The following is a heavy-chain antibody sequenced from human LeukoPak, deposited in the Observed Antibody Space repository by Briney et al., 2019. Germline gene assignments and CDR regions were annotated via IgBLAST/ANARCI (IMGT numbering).Heavy chain of an antibody. V-gene: IGHV1-46*01. CDR3: ARDGYDSSGQPGGYFDL. CDR2: INLSGGST. J-gene: IGHJ2*01. D-gene: IGHD3-22*01. CDR1: GYTFTNYY. Sequence: GASVKVSCKASGYTFTNYYMHWVRQAPGQGLDWMGIINLSGGSTSYAQKFQGRVTMTRDTSTSTVYMELSSLRSEDTAVYYCARDGYDSSGQPGGYFDLWGRGTLVTVSS.